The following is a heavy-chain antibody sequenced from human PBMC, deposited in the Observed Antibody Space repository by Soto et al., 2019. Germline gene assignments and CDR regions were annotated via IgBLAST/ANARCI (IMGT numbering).Heavy chain of an antibody. V-gene: IGHV4-4*02. CDR3: AALTIAAAATGSYYYYGMDV. CDR1: VGSISSSNW. J-gene: IGHJ6*02. D-gene: IGHD6-13*01. Sequence: PSETLSLTCAVSVGSISSSNWWSWVRQPPGKGLEWIGEIYHSGRTNYNPSPKSRVTISVDKSKNQFSLKLSSVTAADTAVYYCAALTIAAAATGSYYYYGMDVWGQGTTVTVSS. CDR2: IYHSGRT.